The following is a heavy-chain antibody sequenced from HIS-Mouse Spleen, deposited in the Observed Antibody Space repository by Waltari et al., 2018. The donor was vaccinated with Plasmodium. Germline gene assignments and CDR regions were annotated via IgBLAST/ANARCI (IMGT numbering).Heavy chain of an antibody. V-gene: IGHV3-7*01. J-gene: IGHJ2*01. CDR1: GFTFSSYW. CDR2: IKQDGSEK. CDR3: ASSWYWYFDL. Sequence: EVQLVESGGGWVQPGGSLRLSCAASGFTFSSYWISWVRQAPGKGLEWVANIKQDGSEKYYVDSVKGRFTSSRDNAKNSLYLQMNSLRAEDTAVYYCASSWYWYFDLWGRGTLVTVSS. D-gene: IGHD6-13*01.